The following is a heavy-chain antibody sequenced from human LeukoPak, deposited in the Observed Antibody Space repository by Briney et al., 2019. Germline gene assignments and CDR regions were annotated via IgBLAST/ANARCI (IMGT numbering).Heavy chain of an antibody. V-gene: IGHV3-21*04. CDR2: ISSSSSYI. D-gene: IGHD3-10*01. J-gene: IGHJ4*02. Sequence: PGRSLRLSCAASRFTFSNYGMHWVRQAPGKGLEWVSSISSSSSYIYYADSVKGRFTISRDNSKNTLYLQMNSLRAEDTAVYYCAKTVRGALVDYWGQGTLVTVSS. CDR3: AKTVRGALVDY. CDR1: RFTFSNYG.